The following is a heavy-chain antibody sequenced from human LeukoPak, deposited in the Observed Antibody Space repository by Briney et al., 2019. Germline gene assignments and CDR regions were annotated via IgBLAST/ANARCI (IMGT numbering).Heavy chain of an antibody. CDR2: IYYSGST. CDR1: GGSISSYY. CDR3: ARSGTLRYYFDY. Sequence: SETLSLTCTVSGGSISSYYWSWIRQPPGKGLEWIGYIYYSGSTNYNPPLKSRVTISVDTSKNQFSLKLSSVTAADTAVYYCARSGTLRYYFDYWGQGTLVTVSS. J-gene: IGHJ4*02. V-gene: IGHV4-59*01. D-gene: IGHD1-14*01.